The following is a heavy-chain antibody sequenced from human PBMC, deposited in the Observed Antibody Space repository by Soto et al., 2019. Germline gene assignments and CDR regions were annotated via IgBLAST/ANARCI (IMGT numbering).Heavy chain of an antibody. CDR2: IVVGSGNT. Sequence: SVKVSCKASGFTFTSSAVKWVRQARGQRLEWRGWIVVGSGNTNYAQKFQERVTITRDMSTSTAYMELSSLRSEDTAVYYCAAASSSSSHYYYYGMDVWGQEPTVTASS. J-gene: IGHJ6*02. D-gene: IGHD6-6*01. V-gene: IGHV1-58*01. CDR3: AAASSSSSHYYYYGMDV. CDR1: GFTFTSSA.